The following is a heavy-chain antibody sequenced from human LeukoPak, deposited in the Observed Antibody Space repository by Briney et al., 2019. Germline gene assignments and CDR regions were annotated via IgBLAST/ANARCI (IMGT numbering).Heavy chain of an antibody. V-gene: IGHV3-13*01. J-gene: IGHJ6*03. CDR3: ARATVIGSVPVPGFMDV. CDR2: TIGDT. D-gene: IGHD2-21*01. CDR1: GFTFSTYD. Sequence: PGGSLRLSCAASGFTFSTYDMHWVRQVEGEGLEWVSSTIGDTFYPGSVKGRFTISRENAKNSLYLQMNSLRADDTAVYYCARATVIGSVPVPGFMDVWGKGTTVTVSS.